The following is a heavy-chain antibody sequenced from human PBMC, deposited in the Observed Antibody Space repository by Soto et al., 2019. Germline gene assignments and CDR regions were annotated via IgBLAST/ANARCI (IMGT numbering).Heavy chain of an antibody. V-gene: IGHV4-59*01. CDR3: ARVGETGTIDY. D-gene: IGHD1-7*01. CDR2: IYYSGST. J-gene: IGHJ4*02. Sequence: PSETLSLTCTVSGGSISSYYWSWIRQPPGKGLEWIGYIYYSGSTNYNPSLKSRVTISVDTSKNQFSLKLSSVTAADTAVYYCARVGETGTIDYWGQGTLVTVSS. CDR1: GGSISSYY.